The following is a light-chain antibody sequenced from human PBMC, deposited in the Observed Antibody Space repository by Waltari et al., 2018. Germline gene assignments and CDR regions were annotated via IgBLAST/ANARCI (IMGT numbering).Light chain of an antibody. V-gene: IGKV3-15*01. CDR3: QQSYSAPRT. J-gene: IGKJ2*01. Sequence: EIVMTQSPATLSVSPGERATLSCRASQSVSSNLVWYQQKPGQAPRLLIYGASTRATGIPARFSGSGSGTEFTLTISSLHPEDFATYYCQQSYSAPRTFGQGTKLEIK. CDR2: GAS. CDR1: QSVSSN.